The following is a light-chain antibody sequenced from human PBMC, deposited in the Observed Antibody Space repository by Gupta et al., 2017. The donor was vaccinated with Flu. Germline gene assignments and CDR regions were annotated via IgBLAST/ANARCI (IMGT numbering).Light chain of an antibody. J-gene: IGKJ1*01. Sequence: DIQMTQSPSSLSASVGDRVTITCRASQSISSYLNWYQQKPGKAPKLLIYAASRVQSGVPSRFSGSGSGTDFTLTISSRQPEDFANYYCQQRYSTPRTFGQGTKVEIK. CDR3: QQRYSTPRT. CDR1: QSISSY. V-gene: IGKV1-39*01. CDR2: AAS.